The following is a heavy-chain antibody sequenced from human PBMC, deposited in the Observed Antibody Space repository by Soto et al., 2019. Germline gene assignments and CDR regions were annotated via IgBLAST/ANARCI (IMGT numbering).Heavy chain of an antibody. CDR1: GGSFSGYY. D-gene: IGHD4-17*01. CDR2: INHSGST. J-gene: IGHJ3*02. V-gene: IGHV4-34*01. CDR3: ARGRGTVTTVAFDI. Sequence: SETLSLTCAFYGGSFSGYYWSWIRQPPGKGLEWIGEINHSGSTNYNPSLKSRVTISVDTSKNQFSLKLSSVTAADTAVYYCARGRGTVTTVAFDIWGQGTMVTVSS.